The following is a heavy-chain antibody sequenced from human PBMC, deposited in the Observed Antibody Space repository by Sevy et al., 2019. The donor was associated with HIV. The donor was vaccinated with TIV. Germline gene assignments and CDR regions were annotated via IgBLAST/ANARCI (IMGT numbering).Heavy chain of an antibody. CDR1: GFTFSDYY. D-gene: IGHD6-13*01. V-gene: IGHV3-11*01. J-gene: IGHJ5*02. CDR2: ISSSGSTI. CDR3: ARGGRSSSFSGLWFDP. Sequence: GGSQRLSCAASGFTFSDYYMSWIRQAPGKGLEWVSYISSSGSTIYYADSVKGRFTISRDNAKNSLYLQMNSLRAEDTAVYYCARGGRSSSFSGLWFDPWGQGTLVTVSS.